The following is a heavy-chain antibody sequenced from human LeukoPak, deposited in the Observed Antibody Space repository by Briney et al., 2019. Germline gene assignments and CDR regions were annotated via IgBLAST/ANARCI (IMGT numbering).Heavy chain of an antibody. Sequence: GASVKVSCKASGYTFTSYYMHWVRQAPGQGLEWMGIINPSGGSTSYAQKFQGRVTMTRDTSTRTVYMELSSLRSEDTAVYYCARDEREIAARGGDYYYYYYMDVWGKGTTVTVSS. CDR1: GYTFTSYY. CDR2: INPSGGST. CDR3: ARDEREIAARGGDYYYYYYMDV. J-gene: IGHJ6*03. V-gene: IGHV1-46*01. D-gene: IGHD6-6*01.